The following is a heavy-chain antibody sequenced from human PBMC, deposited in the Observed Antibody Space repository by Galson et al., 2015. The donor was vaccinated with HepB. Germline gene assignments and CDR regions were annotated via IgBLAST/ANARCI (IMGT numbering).Heavy chain of an antibody. CDR1: GFTFSSYS. Sequence: SLRLSCAASGFTFSSYSMHWVRQAPGKGLEWVAAISLDGSNSYYADSVKGRYTISRDNSKNTLYLQMNNLRAEDTAVYYCARAQNFYFYYGMDVWGQGTTVTVSS. CDR3: ARAQNFYFYYGMDV. J-gene: IGHJ6*02. V-gene: IGHV3-30*04. CDR2: ISLDGSNS. D-gene: IGHD1-7*01.